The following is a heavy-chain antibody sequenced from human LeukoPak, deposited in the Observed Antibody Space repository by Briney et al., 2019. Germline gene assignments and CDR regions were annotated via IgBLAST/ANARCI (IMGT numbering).Heavy chain of an antibody. V-gene: IGHV5-51*01. CDR3: GRHPCTSTTCYSVHAFDI. CDR2: IYPTDSDA. J-gene: IGHJ3*02. CDR1: GYSFTNYW. D-gene: IGHD2-2*02. Sequence: GESLKISCKGSGYSFTNYWIAWVRQVPGKSLERMGIIYPTDSDARYSPSFQGQVTISLDKSISTAYLQWSSLKASDTAMYYCGRHPCTSTTCYSVHAFDIWGQGTMVTVSS.